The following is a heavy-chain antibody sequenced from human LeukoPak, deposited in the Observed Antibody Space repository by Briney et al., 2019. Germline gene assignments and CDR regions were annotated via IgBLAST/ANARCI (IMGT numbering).Heavy chain of an antibody. D-gene: IGHD3-22*01. CDR1: GGSISSGSYY. CDR3: ARGGGGYTLYSFDY. Sequence: SETLSLTCTVSGGSISSGSYYWSWIRQPAGKGLEWIGRIYTSGSTNYNPSLKSRVTISVDTSKNQFSLKLNSVTAADTALYYCARGGGGYTLYSFDYWGQGALVTVSS. V-gene: IGHV4-61*02. CDR2: IYTSGST. J-gene: IGHJ4*02.